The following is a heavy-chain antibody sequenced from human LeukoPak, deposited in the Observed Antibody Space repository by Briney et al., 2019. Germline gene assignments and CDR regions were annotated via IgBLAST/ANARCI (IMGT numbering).Heavy chain of an antibody. V-gene: IGHV3-21*01. CDR3: ARGKVGATPPRLNY. CDR2: ISSSSSYI. CDR1: GFTFSSYS. J-gene: IGHJ4*02. Sequence: GGSLRLSCAASGFTFSSYSMNWVRQAPGKGLEWVSSISSSSSYIYYADSVKGRFTISKDNAKNSLYLQMNSLRAEDMAVYYCARGKVGATPPRLNYWGQGTLVTVSS. D-gene: IGHD1-26*01.